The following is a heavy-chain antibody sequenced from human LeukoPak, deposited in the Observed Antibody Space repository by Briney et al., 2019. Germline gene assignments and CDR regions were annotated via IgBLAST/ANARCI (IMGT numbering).Heavy chain of an antibody. D-gene: IGHD2-2*02. CDR1: GFTFSSHW. CDR2: IKQDGSET. Sequence: GGSLRLSCAASGFTFSSHWMGWVRQAPGKGLEWVANIKQDGSETYYVDSVKGRFTISRDNAENSLYLQVNSLRAEDTAVYYCARVTYPWYFDYWGQGTLVTVSS. J-gene: IGHJ4*02. V-gene: IGHV3-7*04. CDR3: ARVTYPWYFDY.